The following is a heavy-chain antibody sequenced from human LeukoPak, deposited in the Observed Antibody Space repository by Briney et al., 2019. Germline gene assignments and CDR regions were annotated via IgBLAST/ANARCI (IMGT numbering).Heavy chain of an antibody. CDR2: IYYSGNT. D-gene: IGHD2-15*01. Sequence: SETLSLTCTVSGGSISSSTYYWGWIRPPPGKGLEWIGSIYYSGNTYYNPSLKSRVTISVDTSKNQFSLKLNSVTAADTAVYYCARRHYSNWFDPWGQGTLVTVPS. J-gene: IGHJ5*02. CDR3: ARRHYSNWFDP. CDR1: GGSISSSTYY. V-gene: IGHV4-39*01.